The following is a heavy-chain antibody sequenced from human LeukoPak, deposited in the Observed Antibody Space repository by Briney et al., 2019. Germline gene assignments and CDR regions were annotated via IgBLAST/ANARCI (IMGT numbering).Heavy chain of an antibody. Sequence: SETLSLTCTVSGGSFSSSSYYWSWIRQPPGKGLEWIGYIYYSGSTTDNPPLKSRVTISLDTSKNQFSLKPNSVTAADTAMYYCARDFTPSPGVSRRAFDIWGQGTMVTVSS. CDR3: ARDFTPSPGVSRRAFDI. D-gene: IGHD1-14*01. J-gene: IGHJ3*02. V-gene: IGHV4-61*01. CDR1: GGSFSSSSYY. CDR2: IYYSGST.